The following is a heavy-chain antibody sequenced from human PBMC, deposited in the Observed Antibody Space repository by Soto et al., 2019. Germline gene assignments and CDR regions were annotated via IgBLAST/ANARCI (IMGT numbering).Heavy chain of an antibody. CDR3: ARRVFTGGYYGSGSANFDY. Sequence: SETLSLTCTVSGVSISSSSYYWGWIRQPPGKGLEWIGSIYYSGSTYYNPSLKSRVTISVDTSKNQFSLKLSSVTAADTAVYYCARRVFTGGYYGSGSANFDYWGQGTLVTVSS. J-gene: IGHJ4*02. V-gene: IGHV4-39*01. D-gene: IGHD3-10*01. CDR2: IYYSGST. CDR1: GVSISSSSYY.